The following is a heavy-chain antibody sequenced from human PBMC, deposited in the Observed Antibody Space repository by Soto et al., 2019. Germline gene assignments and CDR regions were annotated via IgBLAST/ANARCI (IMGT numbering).Heavy chain of an antibody. CDR3: ARDSRALLWFGELYPYGMDV. J-gene: IGHJ6*02. Sequence: ASVKVSCKASGYTFTSYYMHWVRQAPGQGLEWMGIINPSGGSTTYAQKFQGRVTMTRDTSTSTVYMELSSLRSEDTAVYYCARDSRALLWFGELYPYGMDVWGQGTTVTVSS. CDR2: INPSGGST. D-gene: IGHD3-10*01. V-gene: IGHV1-46*01. CDR1: GYTFTSYY.